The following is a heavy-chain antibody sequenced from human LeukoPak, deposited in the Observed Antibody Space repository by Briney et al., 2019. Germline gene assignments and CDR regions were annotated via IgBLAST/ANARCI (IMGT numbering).Heavy chain of an antibody. V-gene: IGHV3-23*01. J-gene: IGHJ4*02. Sequence: PGGTLRLSCAASECHFSTHAMSWVRQAPGKGLEWVSGISGSGGSTKYADSVEGRFTISRDNSKNTVYLQMNSLRAEDTAVYYCAKGHIVVVTAIFFDYWGQGTLVTVSS. CDR3: AKGHIVVVTAIFFDY. D-gene: IGHD2-21*02. CDR2: ISGSGGST. CDR1: ECHFSTHA.